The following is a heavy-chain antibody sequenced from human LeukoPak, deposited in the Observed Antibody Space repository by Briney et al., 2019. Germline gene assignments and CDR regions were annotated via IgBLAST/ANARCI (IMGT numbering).Heavy chain of an antibody. CDR3: AREDNGGATDDGFDV. V-gene: IGHV3-7*03. CDR2: IKHDESEK. CDR1: GFSFSLYG. D-gene: IGHD3-16*01. J-gene: IGHJ3*01. Sequence: GGSLRLSCGASGFSFSLYGMHWVRQAPGKGLEWVANIKHDESEKNYLDSVKGRFTISRDSSKNTVYLQMESLRVEDTAVYYCAREDNGGATDDGFDVWGHGTVVTVSS.